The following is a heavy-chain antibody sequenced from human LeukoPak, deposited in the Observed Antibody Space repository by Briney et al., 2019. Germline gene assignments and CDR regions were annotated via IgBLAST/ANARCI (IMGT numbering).Heavy chain of an antibody. Sequence: SETLSLTCTVSGGSISSSNYYWGWIRQSPGKGLEWIGSIYYSGSTYYSSSLKSRVTMFVDASKNLFSLRLSSVTAADTAVYYCARHRAGRGWYPIDSWGLGTLVTVSS. CDR1: GGSISSSNYY. V-gene: IGHV4-39*01. CDR3: ARHRAGRGWYPIDS. D-gene: IGHD6-19*01. CDR2: IYYSGST. J-gene: IGHJ4*02.